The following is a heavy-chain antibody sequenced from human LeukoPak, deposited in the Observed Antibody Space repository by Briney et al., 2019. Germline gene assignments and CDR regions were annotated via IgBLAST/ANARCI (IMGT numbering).Heavy chain of an antibody. CDR3: TRGYSGGSVYALDI. CDR2: IGNKPIRYTT. Sequence: GGSLRLSCAASGSTFSDQYMDWVRQAPGEGLQWVGRIGNKPIRYTTAYAASVKGRFTISRDDSKNSLYLQMNSLKTEDTTLYYCTRGYSGGSVYALDIWGQGTMVTVSS. CDR1: GSTFSDQY. J-gene: IGHJ3*02. D-gene: IGHD1-26*01. V-gene: IGHV3-72*01.